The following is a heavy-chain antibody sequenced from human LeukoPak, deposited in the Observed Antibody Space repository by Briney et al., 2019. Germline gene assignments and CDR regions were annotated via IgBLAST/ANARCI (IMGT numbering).Heavy chain of an antibody. Sequence: GASVKVSCKASGGTFSSYAISWVRQAPGQGLEWMGGIIPIFGTANYAQKFQGRVTITADKSTSTAYMELSSLRSEDTAVYYCAKSIAAALLSSGQNWFDPWGQGTLVTVSS. CDR3: AKSIAAALLSSGQNWFDP. J-gene: IGHJ5*02. CDR1: GGTFSSYA. D-gene: IGHD6-13*01. V-gene: IGHV1-69*06. CDR2: IIPIFGTA.